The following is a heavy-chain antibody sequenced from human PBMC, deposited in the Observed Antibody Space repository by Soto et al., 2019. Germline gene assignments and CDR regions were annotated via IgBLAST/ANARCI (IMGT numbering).Heavy chain of an antibody. D-gene: IGHD4-4*01. V-gene: IGHV3-53*01. Sequence: GGSLRLSCAASGFTVSSNYMSWVRQAPGKGLEWVSVIYSGGSTYYADSVKGRFTISRDNSKNTPYLQMNSLRAEDTAVYYCAKDRATVGWFDPWGQGTLVTVSS. CDR3: AKDRATVGWFDP. J-gene: IGHJ5*02. CDR1: GFTVSSNY. CDR2: IYSGGST.